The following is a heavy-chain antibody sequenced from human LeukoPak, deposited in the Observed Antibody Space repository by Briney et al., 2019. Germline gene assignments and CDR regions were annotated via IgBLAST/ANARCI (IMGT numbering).Heavy chain of an antibody. CDR1: GFTFSSYE. Sequence: GGSLRLSCAASGFTFSSYEMNWVRQAPGKGLEWVSYISSSGSTIYYADSVKGRFTISRDNAKNSLYLQMNSLRAEDTAVYYCARGGAYCGGDCYNAFDIWGLGTMVTVSS. J-gene: IGHJ3*02. CDR3: ARGGAYCGGDCYNAFDI. CDR2: ISSSGSTI. V-gene: IGHV3-48*03. D-gene: IGHD2-21*02.